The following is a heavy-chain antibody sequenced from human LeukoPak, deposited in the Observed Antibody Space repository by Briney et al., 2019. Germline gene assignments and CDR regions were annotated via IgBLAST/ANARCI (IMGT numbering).Heavy chain of an antibody. J-gene: IGHJ4*02. CDR2: IRYDGSNK. CDR1: GFTFSSYG. V-gene: IGHV3-30*02. Sequence: GGSLRLSCAASGFTFSSYGMHWVRQATGKGLEWVAFIRYDGSNKFYADSVKGRFTISRDNSKNTLYLQMNSLRAEDTAVYYCAKQHDILTVYASDYWRQGSLVSVSS. D-gene: IGHD3-9*01. CDR3: AKQHDILTVYASDY.